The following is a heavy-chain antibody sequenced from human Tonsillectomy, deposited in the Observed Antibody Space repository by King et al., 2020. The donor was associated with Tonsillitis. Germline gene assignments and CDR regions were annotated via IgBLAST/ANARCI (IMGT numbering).Heavy chain of an antibody. D-gene: IGHD6-13*01. CDR1: EFTFSSYD. J-gene: IGHJ4*02. V-gene: IGHV3-23*04. Sequence: VQLVESGGGLVQPGGSLRLSCAASEFTFSSYDMTWVRQAPGKGLEWVSAISGSGGITYNADSLKGRFTISRDNSKNTLYLQMNSLRAEDTAVYYCAKQSLSSRRVSYFDSWGQGTLVTVSS. CDR3: AKQSLSSRRVSYFDS. CDR2: ISGSGGIT.